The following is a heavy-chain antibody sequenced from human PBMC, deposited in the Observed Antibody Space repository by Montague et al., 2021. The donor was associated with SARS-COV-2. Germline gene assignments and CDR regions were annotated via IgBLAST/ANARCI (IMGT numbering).Heavy chain of an antibody. D-gene: IGHD3-3*01. J-gene: IGHJ4*02. CDR1: GDSVSSNSAA. Sequence: CAISGDSVSSNSAAWNWIRQSPSRGLEWLGRTYYGSKWYNDYAVSVKSRITINPDTSKNQFSLKLSSVTAADTAVYYCARVAESTYYDFWSGYLRFYYFDYWGQGTLVTVSS. V-gene: IGHV6-1*01. CDR3: ARVAESTYYDFWSGYLRFYYFDY. CDR2: TYYGSKWYN.